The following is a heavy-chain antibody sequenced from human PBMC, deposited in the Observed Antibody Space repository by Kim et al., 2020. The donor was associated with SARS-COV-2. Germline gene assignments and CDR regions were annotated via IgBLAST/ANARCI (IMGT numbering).Heavy chain of an antibody. V-gene: IGHV4-34*01. CDR3: ARVNRLPIRGVGPSYGMDV. Sequence: SETLSLTCAVYGGSFSGYYWSWIRQPPGKGLEWIGEINHSGRTNYNPSLKSRVTISVDTSKNQFSLKLSSVTAADTAVYYCARVNRLPIRGVGPSYGMDVWGQGTTVTVSS. CDR2: INHSGRT. D-gene: IGHD2-8*01. CDR1: GGSFSGYY. J-gene: IGHJ6*02.